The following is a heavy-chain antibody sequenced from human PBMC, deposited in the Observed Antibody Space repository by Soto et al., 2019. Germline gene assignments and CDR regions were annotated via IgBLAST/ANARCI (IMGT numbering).Heavy chain of an antibody. CDR3: ARVLWFGELSHYYYAMDV. V-gene: IGHV1-2*04. CDR1: GYTFTGYY. Sequence: ASVKVSCKASGYTFTGYYMHWVRQAPGQGLEWMGWINPNSGGTNYAQKFQGWVTMTRDTSISTAYMELSRLRSDDTAVYYCARVLWFGELSHYYYAMDVWGQGTTVTVSS. D-gene: IGHD3-10*01. CDR2: INPNSGGT. J-gene: IGHJ6*02.